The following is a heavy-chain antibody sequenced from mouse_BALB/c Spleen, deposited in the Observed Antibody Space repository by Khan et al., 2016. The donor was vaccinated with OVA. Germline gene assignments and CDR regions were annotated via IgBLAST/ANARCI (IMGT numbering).Heavy chain of an antibody. D-gene: IGHD2-4*01. V-gene: IGHV2-2*02. J-gene: IGHJ3*01. CDR3: ARRGYDYGRGALFAY. Sequence: QVQLKQSGPGLVQPSQSLSITCTVSGFSLNNYSVHWVRQSPGKGLEWLGVIWSAGSTDYNAAFLFRLTISKDNSRSHVFFKMNSLQHKDTAIYYCARRGYDYGRGALFAYWGQGTLVTVSA. CDR2: IWSAGST. CDR1: GFSLNNYS.